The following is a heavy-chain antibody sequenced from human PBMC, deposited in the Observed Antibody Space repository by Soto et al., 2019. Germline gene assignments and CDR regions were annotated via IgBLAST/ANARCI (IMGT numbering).Heavy chain of an antibody. V-gene: IGHV1-8*01. CDR3: AREIGSSGYTNYYYYGMDV. CDR1: GYTFTSYD. J-gene: IGHJ6*02. CDR2: MNPNSGNT. Sequence: GASVKVSCKASGYTFTSYDINWVRQATGQGLEWMGWMNPNSGNTGYAQKFQGRVTMTRNTSISTAYMELSRLRSDDTAVYYCAREIGSSGYTNYYYYGMDVWDQGTTVTVSS. D-gene: IGHD3-22*01.